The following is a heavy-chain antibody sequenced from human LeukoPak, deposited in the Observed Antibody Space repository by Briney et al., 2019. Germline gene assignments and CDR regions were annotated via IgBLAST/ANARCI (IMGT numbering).Heavy chain of an antibody. D-gene: IGHD6-19*01. V-gene: IGHV3-21*06. CDR3: AREIVSSGCLDY. Sequence: GGSLRLSCAASDFAVYGYSMHWVRQAPGKGLEWISSISSNNADSVKGRFTISRDNAKNSLYLQVTGLRVEDTALYYCAREIVSSGCLDYWGQGSLVTVSS. CDR1: DFAVYGYS. J-gene: IGHJ4*02. CDR2: ISSN.